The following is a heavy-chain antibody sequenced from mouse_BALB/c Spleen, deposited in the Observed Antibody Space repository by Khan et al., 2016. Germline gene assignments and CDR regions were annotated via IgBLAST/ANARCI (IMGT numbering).Heavy chain of an antibody. Sequence: EVELVESGGGLVQTGGSLRLSCATSGFTFTDYYMTWVRQPPGKALEWLGFIRNKAGGYKTEYSAYVKGRFTSSRDDVPGILYVEMSTQRAEDSGTYYCARLPETIAYWGQGTLVTVSA. CDR2: IRNKAGGYKT. CDR3: ARLPETIAY. J-gene: IGHJ3*01. V-gene: IGHV7-3*02. D-gene: IGHD1-1*01. CDR1: GFTFTDYY.